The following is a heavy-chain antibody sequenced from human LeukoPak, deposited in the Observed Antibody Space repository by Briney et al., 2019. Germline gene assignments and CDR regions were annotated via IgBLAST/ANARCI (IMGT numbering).Heavy chain of an antibody. J-gene: IGHJ4*02. V-gene: IGHV3-30*02. CDR2: IRYDGSNK. CDR3: AKDRGYCSGGSCYYFDY. CDR1: GFTFRDFG. Sequence: PGGSLRLSCAASGFTFRDFGMHWVRQAPGKGLEWVAFIRYDGSNKYYADSVKGRFTISRDNSKNTLYLQMNSLRAEDTAVYYCAKDRGYCSGGSCYYFDYWGQGTLVTVSS. D-gene: IGHD2-15*01.